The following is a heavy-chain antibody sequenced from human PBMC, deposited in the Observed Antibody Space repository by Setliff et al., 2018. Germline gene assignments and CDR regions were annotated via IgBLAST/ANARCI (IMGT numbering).Heavy chain of an antibody. CDR1: GFTFSDAW. CDR2: IKSKADGGTA. D-gene: IGHD3-22*01. V-gene: IGHV3-15*01. CDR3: AKVLDTTGYYYFDF. Sequence: GGSLRLSCAASGFTFSDAWMNWVRQAPGKGLEWVGRIKSKADGGTADSVRGRFTISRDGSKSTLYLDMSSLRSEDTAVYYCAKVLDTTGYYYFDFWGQGTLVTVSS. J-gene: IGHJ4*02.